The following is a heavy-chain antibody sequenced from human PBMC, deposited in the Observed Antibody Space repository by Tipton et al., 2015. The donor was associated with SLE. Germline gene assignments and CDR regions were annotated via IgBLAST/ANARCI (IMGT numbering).Heavy chain of an antibody. CDR1: GASISSGGYY. CDR2: IYTSGST. D-gene: IGHD6-13*01. CDR3: ARRSSSWDVN. J-gene: IGHJ4*02. V-gene: IGHV4-61*09. Sequence: TLSLTCTVSGASISSGGYYLIWIRQPAGKGLEWIGYIYTSGSTNYNPSLKSRVTISVDTSKNQFSLKLSSVTAADTAVYYCARRSSSWDVNWGQGTLVTVSS.